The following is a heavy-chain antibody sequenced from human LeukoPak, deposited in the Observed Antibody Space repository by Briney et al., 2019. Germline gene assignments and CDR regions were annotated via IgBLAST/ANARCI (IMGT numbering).Heavy chain of an antibody. V-gene: IGHV3-48*04. CDR2: ISSSGSTI. CDR1: GFTFSSYS. D-gene: IGHD2-2*01. Sequence: GGSLRLSCAASGFTFSSYSMDWVRQAPGKGLEWVSYISSSGSTIYYADSVKGRFTISRDNAKNSLYLQMNSLRAEDTAVYYCARDESCSSTSCYGMVDYWGQGTLVTVSS. CDR3: ARDESCSSTSCYGMVDY. J-gene: IGHJ4*02.